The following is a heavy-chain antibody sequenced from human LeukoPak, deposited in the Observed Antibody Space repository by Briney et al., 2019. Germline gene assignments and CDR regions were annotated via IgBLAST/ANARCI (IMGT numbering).Heavy chain of an antibody. CDR2: IYTSGST. D-gene: IGHD3-10*01. J-gene: IGHJ4*02. CDR1: GGSISSGSYY. V-gene: IGHV4-61*02. CDR3: ARSLWFGELLPDY. Sequence: PSETLSLTCTVSGGSISSGSYYWSWIRQPAGKGLEWIGRIYTSGSTNYNPSLKSRVTISVDTSKHQFSLKLSSVTAADKAVYYCARSLWFGELLPDYWGQGTLVTVSS.